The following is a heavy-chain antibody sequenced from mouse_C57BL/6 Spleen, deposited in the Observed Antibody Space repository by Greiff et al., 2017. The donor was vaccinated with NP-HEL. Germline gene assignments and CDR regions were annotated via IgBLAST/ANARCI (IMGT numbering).Heavy chain of an antibody. CDR1: GYPFTSYC. Sequence: QVQLQQPGAELVKPGASVKLSFKASGYPFTSYCMHWLKQRPGQGLEWIGMIHPNSGSTNYNEKFKSTPTLPVHKSSSTAYMQLSSLKSEESAVYYCAREDLSNPWFADWGQGTLVTVSA. J-gene: IGHJ3*01. CDR3: AREDLSNPWFAD. CDR2: IHPNSGST. D-gene: IGHD2-5*01. V-gene: IGHV1-64*01.